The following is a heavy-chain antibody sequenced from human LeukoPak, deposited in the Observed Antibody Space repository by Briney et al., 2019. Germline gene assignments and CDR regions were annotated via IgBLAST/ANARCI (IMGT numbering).Heavy chain of an antibody. CDR1: GYTFTSYG. CDR2: ISAYNGNT. D-gene: IGHD3-10*01. J-gene: IGHJ4*02. V-gene: IGHV1-18*04. CDR3: ARGSKPNYYGSGSYLY. Sequence: ASVKVSCKASGYTFTSYGISWVRQAPGQALEWMGWISAYNGNTNYAQKLQGRVTMTTDTSTSTAYMELRSLRSDDTAVYYCARGSKPNYYGSGSYLYWGQGTLVTVSS.